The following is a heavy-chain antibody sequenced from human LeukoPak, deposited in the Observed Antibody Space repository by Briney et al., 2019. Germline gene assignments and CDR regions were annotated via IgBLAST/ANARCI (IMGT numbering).Heavy chain of an antibody. CDR3: ARDREGYCTNGVCSNDAFDI. CDR1: GFTFSNYW. J-gene: IGHJ3*02. V-gene: IGHV3-7*01. CDR2: MKEDGSEK. D-gene: IGHD2-8*01. Sequence: PGGSLRLSCAASGFTFSNYWMTWVRQAPGKGLEWVANMKEDGSEKYYVDSVKGRFTISRDNAKNSLYLQMNSLRAEDTAVYYCARDREGYCTNGVCSNDAFDIWGQGTMVTVSS.